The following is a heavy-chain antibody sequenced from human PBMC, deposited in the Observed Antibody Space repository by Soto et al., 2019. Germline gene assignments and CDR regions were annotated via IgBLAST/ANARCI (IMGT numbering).Heavy chain of an antibody. CDR2: INGGNGNT. J-gene: IGHJ3*02. D-gene: IGHD2-15*01. CDR3: ARGRACSGGSCYDAFDI. CDR1: GYTFTSYA. V-gene: IGHV1-3*01. Sequence: ASVKVSCKASGYTFTSYAMHWVRQAPGQRLEWMGWINGGNGNTKYSQKFRGRVTITRDTSASTAYMELSSLGSEDTAVYYCARGRACSGGSCYDAFDIWGQGTMVTVSS.